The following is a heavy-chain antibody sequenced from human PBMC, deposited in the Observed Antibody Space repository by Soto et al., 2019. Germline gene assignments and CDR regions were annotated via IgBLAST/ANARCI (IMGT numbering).Heavy chain of an antibody. Sequence: QVQLQESGPGLVKPSETLSLTCSVSGCSISNHYWSWIRQPPGKGLEWIGYIYYNGNTNYNPSLKSRVNMSVDTSRNQISLKLTTVTAADTAVYYCTRANWYSEYWGQGTLVTVSS. D-gene: IGHD7-27*01. J-gene: IGHJ4*02. CDR2: IYYNGNT. V-gene: IGHV4-59*11. CDR1: GCSISNHY. CDR3: TRANWYSEY.